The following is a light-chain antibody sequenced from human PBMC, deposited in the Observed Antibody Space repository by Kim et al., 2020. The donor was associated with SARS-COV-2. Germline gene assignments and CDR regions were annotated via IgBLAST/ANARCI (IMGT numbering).Light chain of an antibody. V-gene: IGLV3-19*01. J-gene: IGLJ2*01. CDR3: GSRDSSGPGV. CDR1: DIRKYH. Sequence: AVWKTVRSTSQGEDIRKYHESWYHQKTAQAAIIVMNEKNNVRPSGVPDRFSGSNSGNTAFLTITGAQVEDEANYYCGSRDSSGPGVFGGGTKLTVL. CDR2: EKN.